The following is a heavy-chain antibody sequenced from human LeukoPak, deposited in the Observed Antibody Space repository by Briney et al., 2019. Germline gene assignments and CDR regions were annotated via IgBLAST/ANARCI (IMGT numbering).Heavy chain of an antibody. Sequence: SETLSLTCAVYGGSFRGYYWRWIRHPPGKGLEWIGEINHSGSTNYNPSLKSRVTISVDTSKNQFSLKLSSVTAADTAVYYCARGGRITIFPFDYWGQGTLVTVSS. CDR3: ARGGRITIFPFDY. CDR2: INHSGST. J-gene: IGHJ4*02. CDR1: GGSFRGYY. V-gene: IGHV4-34*01. D-gene: IGHD3-9*01.